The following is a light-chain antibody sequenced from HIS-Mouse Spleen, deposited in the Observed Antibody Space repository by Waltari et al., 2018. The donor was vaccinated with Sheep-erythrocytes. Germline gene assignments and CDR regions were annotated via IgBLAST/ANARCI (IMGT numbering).Light chain of an antibody. V-gene: IGLV3-1*01. J-gene: IGLJ2*01. Sequence: SYELTQPPSVYVSPGQTASITCSGDKLGDKYACWYHQKPGQSPVLVIYQDSKRPSGIPERFSGSNSGNTATLTISGTQAMDEADYYCQAWDSSTVVFGGGTKLTVL. CDR1: KLGDKY. CDR2: QDS. CDR3: QAWDSSTVV.